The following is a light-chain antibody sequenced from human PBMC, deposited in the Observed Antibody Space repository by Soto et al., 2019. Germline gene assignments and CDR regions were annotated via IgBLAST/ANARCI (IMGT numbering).Light chain of an antibody. CDR1: SSDVGRYNY. J-gene: IGLJ1*01. V-gene: IGLV2-11*01. CDR2: DVS. Sequence: QSALTQPRSVSGSPGQSVTISCTGTSSDVGRYNYVSWYQHHPGTAPKVMIYDVSERPSGVPDRFSGSKSGNTASLTISGLPAEDEADYYCCSYAGSPRFVFGTGTKLTVL. CDR3: CSYAGSPRFV.